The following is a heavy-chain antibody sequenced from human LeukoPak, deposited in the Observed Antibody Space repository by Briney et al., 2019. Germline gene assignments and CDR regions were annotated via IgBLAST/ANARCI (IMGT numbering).Heavy chain of an antibody. D-gene: IGHD3-16*01. Sequence: ASVKVSCKVSGYTLTELSMHWVRQAPGKGLEWMGGFDPEDGETIYAQKIQGRVTMTEDTSTDTAYMELSSLRSEDTAVYYCAGXMTHRYYFDYWGQGTLVTVSS. CDR2: FDPEDGET. V-gene: IGHV1-24*01. J-gene: IGHJ4*02. CDR1: GYTLTELS. CDR3: AGXMTHRYYFDY.